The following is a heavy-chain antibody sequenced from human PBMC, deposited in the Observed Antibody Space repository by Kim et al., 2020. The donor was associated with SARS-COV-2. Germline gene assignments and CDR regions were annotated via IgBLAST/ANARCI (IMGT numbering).Heavy chain of an antibody. J-gene: IGHJ4*02. CDR3: ARGNAEFGESYGYYFDY. D-gene: IGHD3-10*01. Sequence: VKGRFTISRDNSKNTLYLQMNSRRAEETAVYYCARGNAEFGESYGYYFDYWGQGTLVTVSS. V-gene: IGHV3-30*01.